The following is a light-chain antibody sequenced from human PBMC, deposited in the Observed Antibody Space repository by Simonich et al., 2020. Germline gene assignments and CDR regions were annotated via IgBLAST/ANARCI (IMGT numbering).Light chain of an antibody. Sequence: QSALTQPASVSGSPGQSITISCTGTSRYVGGYNYVSWYQQHPGKAPKLMIYDVSNRPSGVSNRFSGSKSGNTASLTISVLQAEDEADYYCSSYTSSSTWVFGGGTKLTVL. CDR2: DVS. CDR3: SSYTSSSTWV. V-gene: IGLV2-14*03. J-gene: IGLJ3*02. CDR1: SRYVGGYNY.